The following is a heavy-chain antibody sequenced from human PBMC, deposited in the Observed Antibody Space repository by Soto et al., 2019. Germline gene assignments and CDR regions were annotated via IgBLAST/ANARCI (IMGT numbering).Heavy chain of an antibody. J-gene: IGHJ3*02. Sequence: ASVKVSCKASGYTFTGYYMHWVRQAPGQGLEWMGWINPNSGGTNYAQKFQGWVTMTRDTSISTAYMELSRLRSDDTAVYYCASSTTNIAATIGQDDAFDIWGQGTMVTVSS. D-gene: IGHD5-12*01. CDR2: INPNSGGT. CDR1: GYTFTGYY. CDR3: ASSTTNIAATIGQDDAFDI. V-gene: IGHV1-2*04.